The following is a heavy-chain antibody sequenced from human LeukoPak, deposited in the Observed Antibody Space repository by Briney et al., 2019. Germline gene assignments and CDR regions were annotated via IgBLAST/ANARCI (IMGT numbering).Heavy chain of an antibody. Sequence: ASVKVSCKASGYTFTSYAMHWVRQAPGQRLEWMGWINAGNGNTKYSQKFQSRVTITRDTSASTAYMELSSLRSEDTAVYYCARDSDDILTGFIAPLLDYWGQGTLVTVSS. V-gene: IGHV1-3*01. CDR2: INAGNGNT. J-gene: IGHJ4*02. CDR3: ARDSDDILTGFIAPLLDY. CDR1: GYTFTSYA. D-gene: IGHD3-9*01.